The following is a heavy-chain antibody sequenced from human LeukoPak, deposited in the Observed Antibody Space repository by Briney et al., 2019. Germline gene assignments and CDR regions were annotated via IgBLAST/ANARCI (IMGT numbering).Heavy chain of an antibody. J-gene: IGHJ4*02. D-gene: IGHD2-2*01. Sequence: GGSLRLSCAASGFTFSSYSMNWVRQAPGKGLEWVSYISSSSSTIYYADSVKGRFTISRDNAKNSLYLQMSSLRAEDTAVYYCARGSKRSTTGYWGQGTLVTVSS. CDR3: ARGSKRSTTGY. CDR2: ISSSSSTI. V-gene: IGHV3-48*04. CDR1: GFTFSSYS.